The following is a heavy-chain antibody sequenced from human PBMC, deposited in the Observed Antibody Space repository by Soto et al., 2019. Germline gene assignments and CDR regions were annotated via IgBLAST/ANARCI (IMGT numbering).Heavy chain of an antibody. CDR3: ASLGGSNPYYYYYYMDV. CDR1: GGSFSGYY. CDR2: INHSGST. Sequence: SETLSLTCAVYGGSFSGYYWSWIRQPPGKGLEWIGEINHSGSTNYNPSFKSRVTISVDTSKNQFSLELSSVTAADTAVYYCASLGGSNPYYYYYYMDVWGKGTTVTVSS. J-gene: IGHJ6*03. D-gene: IGHD1-26*01. V-gene: IGHV4-34*01.